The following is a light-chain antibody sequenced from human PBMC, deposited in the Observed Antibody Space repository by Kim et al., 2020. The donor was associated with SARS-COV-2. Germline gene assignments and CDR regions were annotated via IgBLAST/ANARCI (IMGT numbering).Light chain of an antibody. CDR2: DVS. Sequence: GQSLTISCTGSSSDVGDYNYVSWHQQHPGKAPKFMIYDVSKRPSGVSNRFSGSKSGNTASLTISGLQAEDEADYYCSSYTSRNTWVFGGGTKLTVL. CDR1: SSDVGDYNY. J-gene: IGLJ3*02. CDR3: SSYTSRNTWV. V-gene: IGLV2-14*04.